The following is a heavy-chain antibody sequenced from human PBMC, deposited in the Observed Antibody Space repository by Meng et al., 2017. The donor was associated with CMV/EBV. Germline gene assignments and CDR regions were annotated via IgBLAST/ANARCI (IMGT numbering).Heavy chain of an antibody. CDR1: GFTFSSYA. CDR3: AKNHEYGSGSYLGLDY. V-gene: IGHV3-23*01. J-gene: IGHJ4*02. CDR2: ISGSGGST. Sequence: GGSLRLSCAASGFTFSSYAMSWVRQAPGKGLEWVSAISGSGGSTYYADSVKGRFTISRDNSKNTLYLQMNSLRAEDTAVYYCAKNHEYGSGSYLGLDYWGQGTLVTVSS. D-gene: IGHD3-10*01.